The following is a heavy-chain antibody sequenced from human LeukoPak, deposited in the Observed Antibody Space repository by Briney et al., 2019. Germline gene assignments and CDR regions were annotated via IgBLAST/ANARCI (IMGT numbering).Heavy chain of an antibody. D-gene: IGHD3-22*01. CDR1: GFTFSSYW. Sequence: PGGSLRLSCAASGFTFSSYWMHWVRQAPGKGLEWVANIKQDGSEKYYVDSVKGRFTISRDNSKNTLYLQMNSLRAEDTAVYYCARLSGYYYYFDYWGQGTLVTVSS. CDR3: ARLSGYYYYFDY. J-gene: IGHJ4*02. V-gene: IGHV3-7*01. CDR2: IKQDGSEK.